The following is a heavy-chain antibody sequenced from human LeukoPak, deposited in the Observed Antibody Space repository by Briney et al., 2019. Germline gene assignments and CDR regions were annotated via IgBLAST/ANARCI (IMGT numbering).Heavy chain of an antibody. CDR1: GGSISDYY. J-gene: IGHJ4*02. CDR2: IYYSGGT. Sequence: SETLSLTCTVSGGSISDYYWSWIRQPPGQGLERIGHIYYSGGTNYNPSLRSRVTISVDTSKNQFSLKLSSVTAADTAVYYCARGITPPDYWGQGTLVTVSA. V-gene: IGHV4-59*01. CDR3: ARGITPPDY.